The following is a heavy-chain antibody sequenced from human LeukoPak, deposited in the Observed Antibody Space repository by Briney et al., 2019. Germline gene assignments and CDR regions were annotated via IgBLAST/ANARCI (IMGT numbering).Heavy chain of an antibody. CDR3: ARGEQLWLPNFNY. J-gene: IGHJ4*02. D-gene: IGHD5-18*01. Sequence: SETLSLTCAVYGGSFSDYYWCWIRQPPGKVLGLIGEINHSGSTNYNPSLKSRVTISVDTSKNQFSLKLSSVTAADTAVYYCARGEQLWLPNFNYWGQGTLVTVSS. CDR2: INHSGST. CDR1: GGSFSDYY. V-gene: IGHV4-34*01.